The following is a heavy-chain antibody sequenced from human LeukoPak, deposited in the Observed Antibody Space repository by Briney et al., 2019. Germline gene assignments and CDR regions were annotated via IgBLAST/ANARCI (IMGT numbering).Heavy chain of an antibody. CDR3: AKDRYSIWYLTIDH. CDR1: GDSFSYFY. V-gene: IGHV4-59*01. Sequence: SETLSLTCTVSGDSFSYFYWSWIRQPPGKGLEWIGYIYNSGSTNYNPSLKSRVTISLDTSKNQFSLKLSSVTAADTAVYYCAKDRYSIWYLTIDHWGQGTLVTVSS. CDR2: IYNSGST. D-gene: IGHD6-13*01. J-gene: IGHJ4*02.